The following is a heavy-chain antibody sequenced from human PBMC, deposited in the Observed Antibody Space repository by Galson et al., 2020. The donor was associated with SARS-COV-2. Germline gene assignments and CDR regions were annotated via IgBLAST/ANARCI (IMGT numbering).Heavy chain of an antibody. CDR1: GYTFTSYG. D-gene: IGHD1-26*01. CDR2: ISAYNGNT. J-gene: IGHJ4*02. V-gene: IGHV1-18*01. Sequence: ASVKVSCKASGYTFTSYGISWVRQAPGQGLEWMGWISAYNGNTNYAQKLQGRVTMTTDTSTSTAYMELRSLRSDDTAVYYCARGSAFSYSGSYYGGFDYWGQGTLVTVSS. CDR3: ARGSAFSYSGSYYGGFDY.